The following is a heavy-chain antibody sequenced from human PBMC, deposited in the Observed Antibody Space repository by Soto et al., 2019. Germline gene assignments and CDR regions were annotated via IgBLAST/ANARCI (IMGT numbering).Heavy chain of an antibody. V-gene: IGHV4-59*01. CDR1: GGSISSYY. Sequence: QVQLQESGPGLVKPSETLSLTCTVSGGSISSYYWSWIRQPPGKGLEWIGYIYYSGSTNYNPSLKSRGTISVDTSKNQFSLKLSSVTAADTAVYYCARDRDSGWFDYWGQGTLVTVSS. J-gene: IGHJ4*02. CDR2: IYYSGST. D-gene: IGHD6-19*01. CDR3: ARDRDSGWFDY.